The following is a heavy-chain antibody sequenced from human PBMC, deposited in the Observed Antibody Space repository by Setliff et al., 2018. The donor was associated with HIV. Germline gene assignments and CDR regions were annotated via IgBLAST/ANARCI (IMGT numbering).Heavy chain of an antibody. J-gene: IGHJ3*02. V-gene: IGHV4-34*01. CDR2: LNDRGHI. Sequence: SETLSLTCAMYGDSFGDFYWNWIRQAPGKGLEWIVELNDRGHINYNPSLKSRVSMSVDTSKNQFSLKLLSVTAADTAVYYCRVWILRDTSDIWGQGTVVTVSS. CDR3: RVWILRDTSDI. CDR1: GDSFGDFY. D-gene: IGHD1-1*01.